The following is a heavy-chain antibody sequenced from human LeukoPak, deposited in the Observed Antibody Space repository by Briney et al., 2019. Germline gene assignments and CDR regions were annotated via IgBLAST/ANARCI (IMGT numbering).Heavy chain of an antibody. Sequence: GGSLRLSCAASGFTFSSYAMSWVRQAPGKGLEWVSSISATGGSTYYADSVKGRSTISRDNPKNTLYLQMNSLRAEDTAVYYCARGDHTVADFDYWGQGTLVTVSS. CDR2: ISATGGST. V-gene: IGHV3-23*01. CDR1: GFTFSSYA. D-gene: IGHD6-19*01. CDR3: ARGDHTVADFDY. J-gene: IGHJ4*02.